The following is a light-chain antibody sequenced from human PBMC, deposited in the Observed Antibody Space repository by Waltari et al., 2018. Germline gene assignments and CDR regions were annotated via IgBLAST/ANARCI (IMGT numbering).Light chain of an antibody. V-gene: IGLV2-8*01. CDR1: SRDVGGYKY. Sequence: QSALTQPPSASGSPGQSVTISCTGTSRDVGGYKYVSWHQQYPGKAPKVLIYDVTKLSSGVPDRFSCCKPEHKAPLTVSGLQSEDEANYYRRSFAGPGNPGVFGRGTKLTVL. CDR2: DVT. CDR3: RSFAGPGNPGV. J-gene: IGLJ2*01.